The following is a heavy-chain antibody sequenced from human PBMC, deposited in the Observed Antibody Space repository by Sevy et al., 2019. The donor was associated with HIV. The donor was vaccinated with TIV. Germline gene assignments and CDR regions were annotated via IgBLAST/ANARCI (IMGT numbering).Heavy chain of an antibody. Sequence: ASVKVPCKASGYTFTDYFMHWVRQAPGQGLEWMGWINPNSGGTNYAQRFRGRVTMTRDTSISTAYMELSRLRSDDTAVYYCASLSGYYYDSSRYYNTDAFDIWGQGTMVTVSS. CDR2: INPNSGGT. D-gene: IGHD3-22*01. CDR3: ASLSGYYYDSSRYYNTDAFDI. V-gene: IGHV1-2*02. J-gene: IGHJ3*02. CDR1: GYTFTDYF.